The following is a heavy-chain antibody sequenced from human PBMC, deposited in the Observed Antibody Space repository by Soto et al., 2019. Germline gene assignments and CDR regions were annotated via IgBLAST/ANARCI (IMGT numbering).Heavy chain of an antibody. CDR1: GGTFSNYA. CDR3: ARGAPFDHSGYPFDY. D-gene: IGHD3-22*01. J-gene: IGHJ4*02. CDR2: ILPIYGST. V-gene: IGHV1-69*01. Sequence: QVRLVQSGAEVKEPGSSVTVSCKSSGGTFSNYAVNWARQAPGQGLEWMGGILPIYGSTNFAHKFQGRVTLTADESTSTAYMELKSLRSEDTAVYYCARGAPFDHSGYPFDYWGQGTLVTVSS.